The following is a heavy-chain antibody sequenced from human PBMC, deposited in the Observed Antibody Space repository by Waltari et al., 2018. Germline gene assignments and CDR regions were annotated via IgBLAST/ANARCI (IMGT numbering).Heavy chain of an antibody. V-gene: IGHV3-23*03. CDR2: IYSGSSRST. CDR1: GFTFSTYA. J-gene: IGHJ3*01. CDR3: AKPPIRHDAFDL. Sequence: DVQLLESGGGLVQPGGSLRLSCTASGFTFSTYAMNWVRQAPGKGLEWVSIIYSGSSRSTYYADSVKGRFTISRDNSKNTLYLQMNSLRAEDTAVYYCAKPPIRHDAFDLWGHGTMVTVSS.